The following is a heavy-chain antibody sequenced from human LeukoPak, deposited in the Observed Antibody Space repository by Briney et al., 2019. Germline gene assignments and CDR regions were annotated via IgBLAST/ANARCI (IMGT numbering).Heavy chain of an antibody. CDR1: GYTFSVHS. D-gene: IGHD6-19*01. CDR3: TRGAVAGNGYGY. V-gene: IGHV1-3*04. Sequence: ASVKVSCKGSGYTFSVHSLHWVRQAPGQRPEWIGWITIGDGHTRYSQKFQDRLTFTRDTPAATAYMELRNLQSEDTAIYYCTRGAVAGNGYGYWGQGTLVTVSS. J-gene: IGHJ4*02. CDR2: ITIGDGHT.